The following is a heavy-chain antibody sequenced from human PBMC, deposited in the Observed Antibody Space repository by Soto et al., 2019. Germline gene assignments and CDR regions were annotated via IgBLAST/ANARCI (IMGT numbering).Heavy chain of an antibody. CDR1: GDSVSTNSAT. V-gene: IGHV6-1*01. CDR2: TYYRSKWDY. D-gene: IGHD2-8*01. CDR3: ARLIGNSWLDS. J-gene: IGHJ5*01. Sequence: QVQLQQSGPGLVKPSQTLSLTCAISGDSVSTNSATLDWIRQSPSRGLEWLGRTYYRSKWDYDYAASVKGRININPDTSNDQVSLHLDSVTPDDTAVYYCARLIGNSWLDSWGQGTLVTVSS.